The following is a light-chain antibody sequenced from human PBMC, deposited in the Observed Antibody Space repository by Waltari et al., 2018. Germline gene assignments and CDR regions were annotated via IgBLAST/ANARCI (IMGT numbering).Light chain of an antibody. CDR2: GAS. Sequence: DLHLTQSPSFLSASVGDRVSIPCRASQGISSYLAWYQQKPGKAPKLLIYGASTLQSGVPSRFSGSGSGTEFTLTISSLQPEDFATYYCQQLNSYPYTLGQGTKLEIK. V-gene: IGKV1-9*01. CDR1: QGISSY. J-gene: IGKJ2*01. CDR3: QQLNSYPYT.